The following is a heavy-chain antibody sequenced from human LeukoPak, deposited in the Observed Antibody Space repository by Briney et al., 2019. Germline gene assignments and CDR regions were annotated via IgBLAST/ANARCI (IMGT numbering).Heavy chain of an antibody. J-gene: IGHJ4*02. CDR1: GYTFTSYG. CDR2: ISAYNGNT. Sequence: ASVKVSCKASGYTFTSYGISWVRQAPGQGLEWMGWISAYNGNTNYAQKLQGRVTMTTDTSTSTAYMELRSLRSDDTAVYYCARDSGYYDFWSGYYTPYGYWGQGTLVTVSS. CDR3: ARDSGYYDFWSGYYTPYGY. D-gene: IGHD3-3*01. V-gene: IGHV1-18*01.